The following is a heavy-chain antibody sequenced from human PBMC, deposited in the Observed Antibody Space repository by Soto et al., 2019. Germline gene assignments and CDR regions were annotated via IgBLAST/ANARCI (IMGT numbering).Heavy chain of an antibody. J-gene: IGHJ6*03. CDR2: IWYDGSNK. Sequence: GGSLRLSCAASGFIFSSYGMHWVRQAPGKGLEWVAVIWYDGSNKYYAESVKGRFTISRDNSKNTLYVQMNSLRAEDTGVYYCARDPYSSGYDGYMDVWGKGTTVTVSS. CDR1: GFIFSSYG. CDR3: ARDPYSSGYDGYMDV. V-gene: IGHV3-33*01. D-gene: IGHD5-12*01.